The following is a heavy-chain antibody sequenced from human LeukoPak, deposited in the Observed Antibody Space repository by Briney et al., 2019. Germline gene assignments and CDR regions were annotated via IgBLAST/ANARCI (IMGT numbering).Heavy chain of an antibody. CDR3: ARGELRYFDWLLRGTYFDY. J-gene: IGHJ4*02. CDR1: GGSYSGYY. Sequence: KPSETLSLTCAVYGGSYSGYYWSWMRQPPGKGVEWIGEINHSGSSNYNPSFKDRVTISVDTSKNHFSLKLSSVTAADTAVYYCARGELRYFDWLLRGTYFDYWGQGTLVTVSS. V-gene: IGHV4-34*01. CDR2: INHSGSS. D-gene: IGHD3-9*01.